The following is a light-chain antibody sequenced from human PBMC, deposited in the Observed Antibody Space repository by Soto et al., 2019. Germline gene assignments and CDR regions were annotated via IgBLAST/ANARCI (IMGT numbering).Light chain of an antibody. Sequence: EIVLTQSPGTLSLSPGERVTLSCRASPSVSSSYLAWYQQKPGQAPRLLFYGASSRAAGIPDRFSGSGSGTDFTLTISRLEPEDFAVYYCQQYGSSSWTFGQGTKVDIK. J-gene: IGKJ1*01. CDR2: GAS. CDR1: PSVSSSY. V-gene: IGKV3-20*01. CDR3: QQYGSSSWT.